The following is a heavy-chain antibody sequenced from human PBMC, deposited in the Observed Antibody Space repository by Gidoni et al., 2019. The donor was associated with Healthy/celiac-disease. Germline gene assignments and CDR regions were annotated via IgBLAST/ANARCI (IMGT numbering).Heavy chain of an antibody. D-gene: IGHD2-2*01. Sequence: EVQLVQSGAEVKKPGESLRISCKGSGYSFTSYWTSWVRQMPGKGLEWMGRIDPSDSYTNSSPSFQGHVTISADKSISTAYLQWSSLKASDTAMYYCARSIVVRSSDYYYGMDVWGQGTTVTVSS. CDR2: IDPSDSYT. CDR3: ARSIVVRSSDYYYGMDV. V-gene: IGHV5-10-1*03. CDR1: GYSFTSYW. J-gene: IGHJ6*02.